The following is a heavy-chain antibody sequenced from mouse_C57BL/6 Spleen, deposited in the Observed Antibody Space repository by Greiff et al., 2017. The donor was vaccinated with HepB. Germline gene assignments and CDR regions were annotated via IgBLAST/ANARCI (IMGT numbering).Heavy chain of an antibody. CDR1: GYTFTSYW. CDR2: IDPSDSYT. V-gene: IGHV1-69*01. J-gene: IGHJ1*03. CDR3: ARLGTTVVATADWYFDV. Sequence: QVQLKQPGAELVMPGASVKLSCKASGYTFTSYWMHWVKQRPGQGLEWIGEIDPSDSYTNYNQKFKGKSTLTVDKSSSTAYMQLSSLTSEDSAVYYCARLGTTVVATADWYFDVWGTGTTVTVSS. D-gene: IGHD1-1*01.